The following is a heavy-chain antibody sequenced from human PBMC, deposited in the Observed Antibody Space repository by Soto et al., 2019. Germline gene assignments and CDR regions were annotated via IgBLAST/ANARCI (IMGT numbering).Heavy chain of an antibody. J-gene: IGHJ6*02. Sequence: SETLSLTCAVSGGSISGSNWWSWVRQPPGKGLEWIGEIYHSGSTNYNPSLKSRVTISVDKSKNQFSLKLSSVTAADTAVYYCARAEGGNYYGMDVWGQGTTVTVSS. V-gene: IGHV4-4*02. D-gene: IGHD3-16*01. CDR2: IYHSGST. CDR1: GGSISGSNW. CDR3: ARAEGGNYYGMDV.